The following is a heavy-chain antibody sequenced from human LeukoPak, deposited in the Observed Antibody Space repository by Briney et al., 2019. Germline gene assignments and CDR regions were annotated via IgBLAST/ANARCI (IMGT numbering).Heavy chain of an antibody. D-gene: IGHD5-18*01. CDR2: IDWDDDK. V-gene: IGHV2-70*11. CDR1: GFSLSTSGMC. Sequence: SGPALVKPTQTLTLTCTFSGFSLSTSGMCVSWIRQPPGKALEWLARIDWDDDKYYSTSLKTRLTISKDTSKNQVVLTMTNMDPVDTATYYCARTTARGYSYGYSYYYMDVWGNGTTVTISS. CDR3: ARTTARGYSYGYSYYYMDV. J-gene: IGHJ6*03.